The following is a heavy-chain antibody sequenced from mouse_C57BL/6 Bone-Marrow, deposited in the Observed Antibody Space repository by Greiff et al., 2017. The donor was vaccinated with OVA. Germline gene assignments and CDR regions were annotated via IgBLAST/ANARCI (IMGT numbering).Heavy chain of an antibody. J-gene: IGHJ1*03. CDR3: ARGYYYGRGYFDV. Sequence: VQLKQSGPELVKPGASVKISCKASGYSFTGYYMNWVKQSPEKSLEWIGEINPSTGGTTYNQKFKAKATLTVDKSSSTAYMQLKSLTSEDSAVYYCARGYYYGRGYFDVWGTGTTVTVSS. D-gene: IGHD1-1*01. V-gene: IGHV1-42*01. CDR2: INPSTGGT. CDR1: GYSFTGYY.